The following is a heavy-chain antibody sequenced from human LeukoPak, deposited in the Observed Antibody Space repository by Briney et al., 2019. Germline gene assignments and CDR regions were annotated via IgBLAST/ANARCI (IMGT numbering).Heavy chain of an antibody. V-gene: IGHV1-2*02. CDR3: ARSAGRYCSIIPCSGEHGAFDM. J-gene: IGHJ3*02. CDR2: IVPASGGA. CDR1: GYTFTNYW. D-gene: IGHD2-8*01. Sequence: ASVKVSCKASGYTFTNYWLHWVRQAPGQGHEWMGCIVPASGGATYPEKFRGRVIMTRDTSISTAYMELSGLMSDDTAVYYCARSAGRYCSIIPCSGEHGAFDMWGQGTMVTVSS.